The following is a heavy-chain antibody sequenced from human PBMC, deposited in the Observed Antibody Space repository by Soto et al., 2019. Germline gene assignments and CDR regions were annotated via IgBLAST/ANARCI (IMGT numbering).Heavy chain of an antibody. J-gene: IGHJ4*02. CDR3: ARTYCTNGVCYYDY. CDR1: GGSISSYY. D-gene: IGHD2-8*01. V-gene: IGHV4-59*01. Sequence: SETLSLTCTVSGGSISSYYWSWIRQPPGKGLEWIGYIYYSGSTNYNPSLKSRVTISVGTSKNQFSLKLSSVTAADTAVYYCARTYCTNGVCYYDYWGQGTLVTVSS. CDR2: IYYSGST.